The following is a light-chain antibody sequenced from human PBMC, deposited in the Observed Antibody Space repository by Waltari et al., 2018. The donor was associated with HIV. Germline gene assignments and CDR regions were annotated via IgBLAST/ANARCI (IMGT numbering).Light chain of an antibody. CDR3: QQYNRYSWT. V-gene: IGKV1-5*03. CDR2: KAA. J-gene: IGKJ1*01. Sequence: DIQMTQSPSTLSASVGARVTITCRASQSINSWLAWYQQKPGAAPKLLIYKAANLESGVPSRFSGSGFGTECTLTISSLQPDDFATYYCQQYNRYSWTFGQGTKVDIK. CDR1: QSINSW.